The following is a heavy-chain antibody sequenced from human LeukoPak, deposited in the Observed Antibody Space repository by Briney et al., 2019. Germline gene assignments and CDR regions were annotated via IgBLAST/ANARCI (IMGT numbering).Heavy chain of an antibody. D-gene: IGHD3-22*01. CDR3: ARVPDYYDSRGGAFDI. Sequence: SETLSLTRAVSGGSISIYYWSWVPEPAGKGVEWMGYIYDSGSANYNPSLTSRVPISVDTYKTKFSVKLRSVTAADTAVYYCARVPDYYDSRGGAFDIWGQGTMVTVSS. CDR1: GGSISIYY. V-gene: IGHV4-59*01. CDR2: IYDSGSA. J-gene: IGHJ3*02.